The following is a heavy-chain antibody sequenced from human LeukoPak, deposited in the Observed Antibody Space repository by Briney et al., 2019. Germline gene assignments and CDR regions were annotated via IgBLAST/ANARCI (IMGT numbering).Heavy chain of an antibody. CDR3: ASLDYYDSSTDAFDI. CDR1: GGTFSSYA. D-gene: IGHD3-22*01. V-gene: IGHV1-69*13. Sequence: GASVKVSCKASGGTFSSYAISWVRQAPGQGLEWMGGIIPIFGTANYAQKFQGRVTITADESTSTAYMELGSLRSEDTAVYYCASLDYYDSSTDAFDIWGQGTMVTVSS. CDR2: IIPIFGTA. J-gene: IGHJ3*02.